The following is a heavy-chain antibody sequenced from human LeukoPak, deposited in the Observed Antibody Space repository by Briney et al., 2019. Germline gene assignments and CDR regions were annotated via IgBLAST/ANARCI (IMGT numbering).Heavy chain of an antibody. CDR1: GFTFSSYW. CDR2: INSDGSST. J-gene: IGHJ6*02. CDR3: ARQVFYYDFWSGYYSAPYGMDV. Sequence: RGALRLSCAASGFTFSSYWMHWVRQAPGKGLVWVSRINSDGSSTSYADSVKGRFTISRDNAKNTLYLQMNSLRAEDTAVYYCARQVFYYDFWSGYYSAPYGMDVWGQGTTVTVSS. D-gene: IGHD3-3*01. V-gene: IGHV3-74*01.